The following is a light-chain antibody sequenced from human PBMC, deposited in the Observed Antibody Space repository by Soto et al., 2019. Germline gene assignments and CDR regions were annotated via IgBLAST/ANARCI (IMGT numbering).Light chain of an antibody. V-gene: IGKV3-20*01. CDR2: GAS. Sequence: EIVLTQSPGTLSLSPGERATLSCRASQSVSSSYLAWYQQKPGQAPRLLIYGASSRATGIPDRFSGSGSGTDFTLTISRQEPEDFAVYYCQQYGSSPLLSFGGGTKVEFK. CDR3: QQYGSSPLLS. CDR1: QSVSSSY. J-gene: IGKJ4*02.